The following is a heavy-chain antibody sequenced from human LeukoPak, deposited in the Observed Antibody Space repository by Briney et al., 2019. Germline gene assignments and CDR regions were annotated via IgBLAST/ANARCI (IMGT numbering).Heavy chain of an antibody. J-gene: IGHJ4*02. CDR3: ARSRAVAETDY. CDR1: GYTFTSYD. V-gene: IGHV1-8*03. D-gene: IGHD6-19*01. CDR2: MNPNSGNT. Sequence: VASVKVSCKASGYTFTSYDINWVRQATGQGLEWMGWMNPNSGNTGYAQKFQGRVTITRNTSISTAYMELSSLRSEDTAVYYCARSRAVAETDYWGQGTLVTVSS.